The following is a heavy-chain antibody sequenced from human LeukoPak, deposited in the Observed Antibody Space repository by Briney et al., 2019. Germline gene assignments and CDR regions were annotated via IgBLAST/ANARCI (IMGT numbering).Heavy chain of an antibody. CDR2: IFYIGST. D-gene: IGHD6-6*01. J-gene: IGHJ4*02. V-gene: IGHV4-39*01. Sequence: SETLSLTCTVSGGSISSSTHYWGWIRQPPGEGLEWIGNIFYIGSTYCNPSLKSRVTISLDTSKSHFSLKLRSVTAADTAVYYCATRAPYSSSSFDYWGQGTLVTVSS. CDR3: ATRAPYSSSSFDY. CDR1: GGSISSSTHY.